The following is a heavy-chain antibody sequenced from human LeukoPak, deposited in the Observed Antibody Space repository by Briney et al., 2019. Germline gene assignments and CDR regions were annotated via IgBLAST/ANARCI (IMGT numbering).Heavy chain of an antibody. CDR3: ASHNAGYGGIDY. V-gene: IGHV3-21*04. J-gene: IGHJ4*02. CDR2: ISSSSSYI. D-gene: IGHD4-23*01. Sequence: GGSLRLSCAASGFTFSSYSMNWVRQAPGKGLEWVSSISSSSSYIYYADSVKGRFTISRDNAKNTLYLQMNSLRAEDTAVYYCASHNAGYGGIDYWGQGTLVTVSP. CDR1: GFTFSSYS.